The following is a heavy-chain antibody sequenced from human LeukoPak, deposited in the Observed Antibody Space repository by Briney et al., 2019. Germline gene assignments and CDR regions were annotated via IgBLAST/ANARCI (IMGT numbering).Heavy chain of an antibody. CDR3: ARVTKEKSLDY. Sequence: SETLSLTCTVSGGSISSYYWSWIRQPPGKGLEWIGYIYYSGSTNYNPSLKSRVTISVDTSKNQFSLKLSSVTAADTAVYYCARVTKEKSLDYWGQGTLVTVSS. V-gene: IGHV4-59*01. CDR1: GGSISSYY. CDR2: IYYSGST. D-gene: IGHD1-1*01. J-gene: IGHJ4*02.